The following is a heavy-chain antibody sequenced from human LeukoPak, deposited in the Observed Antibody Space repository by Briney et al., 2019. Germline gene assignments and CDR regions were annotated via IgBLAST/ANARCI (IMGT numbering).Heavy chain of an antibody. Sequence: GGSLTLSCASSGFTFSSYGMHWVRQVPGKGLEGVAFIRYDGSNKNYADSVKGRFTISRENSKNTLYLQMNSLRAEDTAVYYCAKDGNIVVVPAAYYYYYMDVWGKGTTVTVSS. J-gene: IGHJ6*03. CDR1: GFTFSSYG. V-gene: IGHV3-30*02. D-gene: IGHD2-2*01. CDR2: IRYDGSNK. CDR3: AKDGNIVVVPAAYYYYYMDV.